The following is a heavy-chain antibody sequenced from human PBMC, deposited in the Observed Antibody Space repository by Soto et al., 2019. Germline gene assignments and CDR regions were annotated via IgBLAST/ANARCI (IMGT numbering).Heavy chain of an antibody. CDR3: AREAGYYDSSGYNWFYP. CDR1: GCSISHYY. CDR2: IYYSGST. V-gene: IGHV4-59*01. J-gene: IGHJ5*02. D-gene: IGHD3-22*01. Sequence: SETLSLTCTVYGCSISHYYWSWIRQPPGKGLEWIGYIYYSGSTNYNPSLKSRVTISLDTSKNQFSLIVSSVTAADTAVYYCAREAGYYDSSGYNWFYPCGQGIQVPVYS.